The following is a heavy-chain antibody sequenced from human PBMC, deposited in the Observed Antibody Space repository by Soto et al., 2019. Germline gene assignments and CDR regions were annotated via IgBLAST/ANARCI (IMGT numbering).Heavy chain of an antibody. J-gene: IGHJ4*02. CDR3: AKADYYYHSSGYYYEGPRYGY. V-gene: IGHV3-23*01. CDR1: GFTFSSYA. CDR2: ISGSGGST. D-gene: IGHD3-22*01. Sequence: EVQLLESGGGLVQPGGSLRLSCAASGFTFSSYAMSWVRQAPGKGLEWVSAISGSGGSTYYADSVKGRFTISRDNSKNTLYLQMNSLRAEDTAVYYCAKADYYYHSSGYYYEGPRYGYCGQGTLVTVSS.